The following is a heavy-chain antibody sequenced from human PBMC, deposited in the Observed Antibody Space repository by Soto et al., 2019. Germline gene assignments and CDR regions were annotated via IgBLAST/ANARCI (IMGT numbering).Heavy chain of an antibody. Sequence: QVQLVQSGAEVKKPGASVKVSCKSSGYTFTSYGISWVRQAPGQGLERMGWISAYNGNTNYAQKLQGRVTMTTDTSTSTAYRELSSLRSDDTDVYFCAVIRSGSSLPKDYWGQGTLVTVSS. V-gene: IGHV1-18*01. CDR2: ISAYNGNT. D-gene: IGHD6-13*01. J-gene: IGHJ4*02. CDR3: AVIRSGSSLPKDY. CDR1: GYTFTSYG.